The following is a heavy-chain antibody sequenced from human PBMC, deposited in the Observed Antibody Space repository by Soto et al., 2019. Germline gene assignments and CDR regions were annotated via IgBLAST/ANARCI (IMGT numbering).Heavy chain of an antibody. CDR1: GFTFSSYA. Sequence: GGSLRLSCAASGFTFSSYAMHWVRQAPGKGLEWVAVISYDGSNKYYADSVKGRFTISRDNSKNTLYLQMNSLRAEDTAVYYCASDDPVADPYFDYWGQGTLVTVSS. V-gene: IGHV3-30-3*01. CDR3: ASDDPVADPYFDY. J-gene: IGHJ4*02. CDR2: ISYDGSNK. D-gene: IGHD6-19*01.